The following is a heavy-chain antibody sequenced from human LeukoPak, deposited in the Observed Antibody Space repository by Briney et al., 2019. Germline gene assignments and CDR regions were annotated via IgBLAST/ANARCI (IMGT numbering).Heavy chain of an antibody. J-gene: IGHJ4*02. D-gene: IGHD3-22*01. CDR1: GFTFSDYY. CDR3: ARPPPRYYDSSGDY. Sequence: GGSLGLSCAASGFTFSDYYMSWIRQAPGKGLEWVSYISSSGSTIYYADSVKGRFTISRDNAKNSLYLQMNSLRAEDTAVYYCARPPPRYYDSSGDYWGQGTLVTVSS. V-gene: IGHV3-11*01. CDR2: ISSSGSTI.